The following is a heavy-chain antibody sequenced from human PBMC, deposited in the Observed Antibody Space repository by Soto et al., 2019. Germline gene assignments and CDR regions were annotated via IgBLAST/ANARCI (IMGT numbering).Heavy chain of an antibody. CDR1: GFTFSSDS. CDR3: ARDPVSYYYGSGRECFDI. CDR2: ISSSSRTI. V-gene: IGHV3-48*02. D-gene: IGHD3-10*01. Sequence: EVQLVESGGGLVQPGGSLRLSCAASGFTFSSDSMNWVRQAPGKGLEWDSYISSSSRTIYYADPVKGRFTISRDNAKNSLYLQMNILRDEYTAVYYCARDPVSYYYGSGRECFDIWGQGTMVTVSS. J-gene: IGHJ3*02.